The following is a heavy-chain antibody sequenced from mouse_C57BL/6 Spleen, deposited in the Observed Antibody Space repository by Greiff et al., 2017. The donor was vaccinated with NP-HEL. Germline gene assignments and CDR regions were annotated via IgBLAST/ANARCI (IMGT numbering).Heavy chain of an antibody. CDR1: GYTFTSYW. CDR3: ARKEDYDCYFDV. CDR2: IDPSDSET. Sequence: VKLQQPGAELVRPGSSVKLSCKASGYTFTSYWMHWVKQRPIQGLEWIGNIDPSDSETHYNQKFKDKATLTVDKSSSTAYMQLSSLTSEDSAVYSCARKEDYDCYFDVWGTGTTVTVSS. D-gene: IGHD2-4*01. J-gene: IGHJ1*03. V-gene: IGHV1-52*01.